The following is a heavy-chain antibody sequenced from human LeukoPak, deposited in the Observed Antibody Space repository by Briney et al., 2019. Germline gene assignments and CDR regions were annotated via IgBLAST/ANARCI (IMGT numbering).Heavy chain of an antibody. V-gene: IGHV4-59*01. CDR2: IYYSGST. D-gene: IGHD1-26*01. CDR3: ASGAYSYYYMDV. CDR1: GGDISRYY. Sequence: SETLSLTCSVSGGDISRYYWSWIRQPPGKGLECIGYIYYSGSTNYNPSLKSRVTISVDTSKNQFSLKLSSVTAADTAVYYCASGAYSYYYMDVWGKGTTVTISS. J-gene: IGHJ6*03.